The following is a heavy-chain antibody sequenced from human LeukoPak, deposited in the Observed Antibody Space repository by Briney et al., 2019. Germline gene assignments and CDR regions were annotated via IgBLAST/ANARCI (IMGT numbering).Heavy chain of an antibody. CDR2: IYPVDSDT. CDR1: GCRFTSYW. V-gene: IGHV5-51*01. J-gene: IGHJ5*02. Sequence: GESLQISCKGYGCRFTSYWIGWVRQMAGKGLEWMGIIYPVDSDTRYSPSFQGQVTISADKSISTAYLQWSSLKASDTAMYYCARRTYCSSTSCSEGDWFDPWGQGTLVTVS. D-gene: IGHD2-2*01. CDR3: ARRTYCSSTSCSEGDWFDP.